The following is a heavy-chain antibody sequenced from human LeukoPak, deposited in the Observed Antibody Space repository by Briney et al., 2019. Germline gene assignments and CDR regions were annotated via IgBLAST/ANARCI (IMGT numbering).Heavy chain of an antibody. CDR1: GFTFSSYW. D-gene: IGHD2-8*01. CDR3: ARDHRMGSAYYYGMDV. CDR2: IKEDGSEN. Sequence: GGSLRLSCAASGFTFSSYWMSWVRQAPGKGLEWVANIKEDGSENYYVDSVKGRFTISRDNAKNSLSLQMNSLRAEDTAVYYCARDHRMGSAYYYGMDVWGQGTTVTVSS. J-gene: IGHJ6*02. V-gene: IGHV3-7*05.